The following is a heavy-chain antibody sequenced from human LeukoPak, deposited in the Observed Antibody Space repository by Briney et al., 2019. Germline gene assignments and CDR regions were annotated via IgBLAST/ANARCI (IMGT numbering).Heavy chain of an antibody. CDR3: ARGKEVITMLRGLKPGYYFDY. V-gene: IGHV4-59*01. Sequence: PSETLSLTCTVSGGSIRSYSWSWIRQPPGKGLEWIRYISYSRSTNYNPSLKSRVTISVDTSKNQFSLKLNSVTAADTAVYYCARGKEVITMLRGLKPGYYFDYWGQGTLVTVSS. J-gene: IGHJ4*02. CDR1: GGSIRSYS. D-gene: IGHD3-10*01. CDR2: ISYSRST.